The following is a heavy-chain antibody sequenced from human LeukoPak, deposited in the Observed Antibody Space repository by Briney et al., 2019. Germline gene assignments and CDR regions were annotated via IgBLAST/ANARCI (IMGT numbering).Heavy chain of an antibody. Sequence: PSETLSLTCGVSGGSVTSTNYWTWVRQPPGKGLEWIGEFNLQGFTNYNPSLMGRVAISVDTFENHISLQLTSVTAADTAVYYCAREGGPYRPLDYSGQGTLVTVSS. J-gene: IGHJ4*02. CDR2: FNLQGFT. CDR3: AREGGPYRPLDY. CDR1: GGSVTSTNY. V-gene: IGHV4-4*02.